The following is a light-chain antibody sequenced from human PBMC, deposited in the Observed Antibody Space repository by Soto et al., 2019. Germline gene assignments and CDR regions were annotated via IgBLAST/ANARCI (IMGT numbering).Light chain of an antibody. J-gene: IGLJ3*02. Sequence: QTVVTQEPSFSVSPGGTVTLTCDLSSGSVSPSHYPSWYQQTPGQAPRTLIYSTNTRSSGVPDRFSGSILGNKAALTITGAQADDESDYYCVLYMGSGIWVFGGGTMVTVL. CDR1: SGSVSPSHY. CDR3: VLYMGSGIWV. CDR2: STN. V-gene: IGLV8-61*01.